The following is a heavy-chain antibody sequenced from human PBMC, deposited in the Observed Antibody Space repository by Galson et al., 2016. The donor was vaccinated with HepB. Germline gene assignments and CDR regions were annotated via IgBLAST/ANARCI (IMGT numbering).Heavy chain of an antibody. D-gene: IGHD3-22*01. CDR2: ISENNDTK. CDR1: GYIFSKYG. Sequence: SVKVSCKASGYIFSKYGIYWVRQAPGQGLEWMGWISENNDTKKYAQKFQGRVTLTTDTSTSTAYMELRSLRSDDTAVYYCATSGYYPNWFDPWGQGTLVTVAS. J-gene: IGHJ5*02. CDR3: ATSGYYPNWFDP. V-gene: IGHV1-18*01.